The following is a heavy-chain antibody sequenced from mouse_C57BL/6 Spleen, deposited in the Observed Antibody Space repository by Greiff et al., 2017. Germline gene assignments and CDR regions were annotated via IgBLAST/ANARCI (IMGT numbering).Heavy chain of an antibody. CDR3: ARDYDYDGYFDY. D-gene: IGHD2-4*01. Sequence: QVTLKECGPGILQSSQTLSLTCSFSGFSLSTSGMGVSWIRQPSGKGLEWLAHIYWDDDKRYNPSLKSRLTISKDTSRNQVFLKITSVDTADTATYYCARDYDYDGYFDYWGQGTTLTVSS. CDR2: IYWDDDK. J-gene: IGHJ2*01. V-gene: IGHV8-12*01. CDR1: GFSLSTSGMG.